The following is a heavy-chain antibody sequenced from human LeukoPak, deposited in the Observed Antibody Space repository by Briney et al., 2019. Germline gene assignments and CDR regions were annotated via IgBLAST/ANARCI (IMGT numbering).Heavy chain of an antibody. CDR2: INPNSGGT. CDR1: GYTFTGYY. Sequence: ASVKVSCKASGYTFTGYYMHWVRQAPGQGLEWMGWINPNSGGTNYAQKFQGRVTMTRDTSISTAYMELSRLRSDDTAVYYCARDGGRGYCSSTSCYLADGDGWYYMDVWGKGTTVTVSS. D-gene: IGHD2-2*01. CDR3: ARDGGRGYCSSTSCYLADGDGWYYMDV. J-gene: IGHJ6*03. V-gene: IGHV1-2*02.